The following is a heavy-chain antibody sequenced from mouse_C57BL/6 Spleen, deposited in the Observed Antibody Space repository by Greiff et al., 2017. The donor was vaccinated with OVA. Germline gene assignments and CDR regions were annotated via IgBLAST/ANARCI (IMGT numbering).Heavy chain of an antibody. V-gene: IGHV1-42*01. CDR3: ARKGTVDY. CDR2: INPSTGGT. J-gene: IGHJ2*01. CDR1: GYSFTGYY. Sequence: EVQLQQSGPELVKPGASVKISCKASGYSFTGYYMNWVKQSPEKSLEWIGEINPSTGGTTYNQKFKAKATLTVDKSSSTAYMQLKSLTSEDSAVYYCARKGTVDYWGQGTTLTVSS. D-gene: IGHD1-1*01.